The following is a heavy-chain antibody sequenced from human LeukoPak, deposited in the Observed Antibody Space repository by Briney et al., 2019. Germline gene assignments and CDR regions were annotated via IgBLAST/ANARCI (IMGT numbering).Heavy chain of an antibody. CDR3: AKWGDYDVLTGYYVSDY. J-gene: IGHJ4*02. CDR1: AFTFSNYA. V-gene: IGHV3-23*01. D-gene: IGHD3-9*01. CDR2: ITSSGRDI. Sequence: GGSLTLSCAASAFTFSNYAMSWLRPAPGKGLEGVSTITSSGRDIYYADSMKSRFTISRDNSKNTLYLQINSLRAEDTAVYYCAKWGDYDVLTGYYVSDYWGQGTLVTVSS.